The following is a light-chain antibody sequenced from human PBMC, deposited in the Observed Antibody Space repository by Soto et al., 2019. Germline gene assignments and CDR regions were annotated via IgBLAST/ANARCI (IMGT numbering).Light chain of an antibody. CDR2: GNS. V-gene: IGLV1-40*01. J-gene: IGLJ1*01. Sequence: VLTQPPSVSGAPGQRVTVSCTGSSSNIGAGFDVHWYQQLPGAAPKLLIFGNSNRPSGVPDRFSGSKSGVSASLAITGLQADDEADYHCQSYDNSLSSYVFGTGTKVTVL. CDR3: QSYDNSLSSYV. CDR1: SSNIGAGFD.